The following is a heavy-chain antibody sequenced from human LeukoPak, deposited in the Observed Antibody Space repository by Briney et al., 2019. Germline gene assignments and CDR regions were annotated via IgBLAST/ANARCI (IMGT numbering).Heavy chain of an antibody. CDR3: ARESAEAFDI. CDR2: ISSSSSYL. CDR1: GFTFSSYS. J-gene: IGHJ3*02. V-gene: IGHV3-21*01. D-gene: IGHD1-14*01. Sequence: GGSLRLSCAASGFTFSSYSMNWVRQAPGKGLEWVSSISSSSSYLYYADSVKGRFTISRDNARNSLYLQMNSLRVEDTAVYYCARESAEAFDIWGQGTMVTVSS.